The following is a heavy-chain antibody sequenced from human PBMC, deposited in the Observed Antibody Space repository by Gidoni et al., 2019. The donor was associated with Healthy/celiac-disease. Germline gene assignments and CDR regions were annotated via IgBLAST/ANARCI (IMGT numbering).Heavy chain of an antibody. J-gene: IGHJ4*02. D-gene: IGHD4-17*01. V-gene: IGHV1-69*01. CDR2: IIPIFGTA. Sequence: QVQPVQSGAEVKKPGSSVKVSCKASGGTFSSYANSWVRQAPGQWLEWMGVIIPIFGTANYAEKFQGRVMIAADESTSTSHMELSSLGSEDTAVYYCANDRDYGGAHIDWGQGTLVTVSS. CDR3: ANDRDYGGAHID. CDR1: GGTFSSYA.